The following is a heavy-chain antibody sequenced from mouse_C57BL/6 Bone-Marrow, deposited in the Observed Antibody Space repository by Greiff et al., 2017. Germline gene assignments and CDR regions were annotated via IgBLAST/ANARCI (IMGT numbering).Heavy chain of an antibody. Sequence: QVQLQQPGAELVKPGASVKMSCKASGYTFTSYWLTWVKQRPGQGLEWIGDIYPGSGSTNYNEKFKSKATLTVDTSSSTAYMQLSSLTSEYSAVYYCARMLYAMDYWGQGASVTVSS. V-gene: IGHV1-55*01. J-gene: IGHJ4*01. CDR3: ARMLYAMDY. CDR1: GYTFTSYW. CDR2: IYPGSGST.